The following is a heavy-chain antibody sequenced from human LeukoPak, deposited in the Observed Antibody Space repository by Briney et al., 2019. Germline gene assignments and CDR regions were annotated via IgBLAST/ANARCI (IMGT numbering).Heavy chain of an antibody. CDR3: ARDSVTTVVTPWYYYYGMDV. CDR1: GFTFSSYE. V-gene: IGHV3-48*03. J-gene: IGHJ6*02. CDR2: ISSSGSTI. D-gene: IGHD4-23*01. Sequence: PGGSLRLSCAASGFTFSSYEMNWVRQAPGKGLEWVSYISSSGSTIYYADSVKGRFTISRDNAKNSLYLQMNSLRAEDTAVYYCARDSVTTVVTPWYYYYGMDVWGQGTTVTVSS.